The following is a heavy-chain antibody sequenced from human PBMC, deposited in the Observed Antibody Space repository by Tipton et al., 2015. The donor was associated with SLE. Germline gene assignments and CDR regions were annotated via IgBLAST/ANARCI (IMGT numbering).Heavy chain of an antibody. J-gene: IGHJ4*02. D-gene: IGHD1-26*01. Sequence: SLRLSCAASGFTFSRYPMHWVLQAPGKGLEWVTIISYDAGTKYYADSVKGRFTISRDNSRDMLYLQMNSLRAEDTAVYYCAREGDRGAWFDYWGQGTLVTVSS. CDR3: AREGDRGAWFDY. V-gene: IGHV3-30*04. CDR1: GFTFSRYP. CDR2: ISYDAGTK.